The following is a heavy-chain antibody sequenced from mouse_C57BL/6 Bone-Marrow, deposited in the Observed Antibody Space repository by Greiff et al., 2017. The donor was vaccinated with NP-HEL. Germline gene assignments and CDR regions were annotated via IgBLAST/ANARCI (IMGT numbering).Heavy chain of an antibody. CDR1: GFNIKDYY. J-gene: IGHJ3*01. D-gene: IGHD4-1*01. V-gene: IGHV14-2*01. Sequence: EVQLVESGAELVKPGASVKLSCTASGFNIKDYYMHWVKQRTEQGLEWIGRIDPEAGETKYAPKFQGKATITADTSSNTAYLQLSSLTSEDTAVYYCARGYNWDRFAYWGQGTLVTVSA. CDR3: ARGYNWDRFAY. CDR2: IDPEAGET.